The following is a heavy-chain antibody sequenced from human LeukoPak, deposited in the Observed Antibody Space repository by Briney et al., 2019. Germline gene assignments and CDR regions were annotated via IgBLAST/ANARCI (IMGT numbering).Heavy chain of an antibody. Sequence: SETLSLTCTVSGGSISSYYWSWIRQPPGKGLERIGYIYYSGSTNYNPSLKSRVTISVDTSKNQFSLKLSSVTAADTAVYYCARYYGSGRAYFDYWGQGTLVTVSS. D-gene: IGHD3-10*01. CDR3: ARYYGSGRAYFDY. J-gene: IGHJ4*02. CDR2: IYYSGST. V-gene: IGHV4-59*08. CDR1: GGSISSYY.